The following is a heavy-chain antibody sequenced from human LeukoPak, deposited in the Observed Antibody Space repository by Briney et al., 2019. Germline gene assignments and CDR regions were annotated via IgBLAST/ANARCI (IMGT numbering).Heavy chain of an antibody. D-gene: IGHD2-15*01. Sequence: GESLKISCKGSGYSFTSYWIGWVRQMPGKGLEWTGIIYPGDSDTRYSPSFQGQVTISADKSISTAYLQWSSLKASDTAMYYCARLRFPCSGGSCYRVSWFDPWGQGTLVTVSS. J-gene: IGHJ5*02. V-gene: IGHV5-51*01. CDR1: GYSFTSYW. CDR2: IYPGDSDT. CDR3: ARLRFPCSGGSCYRVSWFDP.